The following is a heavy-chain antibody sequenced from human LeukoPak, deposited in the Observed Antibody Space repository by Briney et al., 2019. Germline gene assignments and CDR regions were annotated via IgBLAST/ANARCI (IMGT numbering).Heavy chain of an antibody. CDR2: ISSSSSTI. CDR1: GFTFSSYS. Sequence: GGSLRLSCAASGFTFSSYSMNWVRQAPGKGLEWVSYISSSSSTIYYADSVKGRLTISRDNAKNSLYLQMTRLREEDTAVYYCARDRNSFPYYYYSYGMDVWGQGTSVTVYS. CDR3: ARDRNSFPYYYYSYGMDV. D-gene: IGHD4-4*01. J-gene: IGHJ6*02. V-gene: IGHV3-48*02.